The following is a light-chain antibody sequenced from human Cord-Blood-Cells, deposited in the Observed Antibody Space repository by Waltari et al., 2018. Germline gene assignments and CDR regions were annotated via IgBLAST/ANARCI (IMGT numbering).Light chain of an antibody. CDR2: DVS. J-gene: IGLJ2*01. Sequence: QSALTQPASVSGSPGQSITIPCPGTSSDVGGYNYVSWYQPHPGKAPKPMIYDVSNRPSGVSNRFSGSKSGNTASLTISGLQAEDEADYYCSSYTSSSTVVFGGGTKLTVL. V-gene: IGLV2-14*01. CDR3: SSYTSSSTVV. CDR1: SSDVGGYNY.